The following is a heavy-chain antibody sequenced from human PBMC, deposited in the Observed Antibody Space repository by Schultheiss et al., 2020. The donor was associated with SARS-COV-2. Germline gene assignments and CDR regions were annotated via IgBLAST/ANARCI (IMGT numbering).Heavy chain of an antibody. Sequence: GESLKISCAASGLTFRNVWMTWLRQAPGKGLEWVGHIRSKVNGGTIEYATPVRDRFIVSRDDAKNTVYVQMNSLKTEDTAVYYCAKDFGSAVSVFHDFWGPGTLVTVSS. CDR2: IRSKVNGGTI. D-gene: IGHD2-15*01. CDR3: AKDFGSAVSVFHDF. CDR1: GLTFRNVW. J-gene: IGHJ4*02. V-gene: IGHV3-15*01.